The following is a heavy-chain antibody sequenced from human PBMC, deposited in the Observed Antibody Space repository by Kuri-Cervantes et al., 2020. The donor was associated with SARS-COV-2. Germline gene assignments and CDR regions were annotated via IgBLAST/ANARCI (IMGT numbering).Heavy chain of an antibody. Sequence: GGSLRLSCTASGFTFGDYAMSWFRQAPGKGLEWVGVIRSKAYGGTTEYAASVKGRFTISRDDSKSIAYLQMNSLKTEDTAVYYCTSIVVVPAANYWGQGTLVTVSS. CDR2: IRSKAYGGTT. D-gene: IGHD2-2*01. CDR1: GFTFGDYA. CDR3: TSIVVVPAANY. V-gene: IGHV3-49*03. J-gene: IGHJ4*02.